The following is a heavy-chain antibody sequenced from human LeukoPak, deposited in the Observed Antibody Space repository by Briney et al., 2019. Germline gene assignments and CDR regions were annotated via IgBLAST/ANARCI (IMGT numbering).Heavy chain of an antibody. CDR1: GGSISSYY. D-gene: IGHD2-2*01. V-gene: IGHV4-59*08. CDR3: ARHGPSPGYCYYYGMDV. J-gene: IGHJ6*02. Sequence: PSDTLSLTCTFSGGSISSYYWSWIRQPPGKGLEWFGYIYYSGSTNYNPSLKSRVTISVDTSKNQFSLKLSSVTAADTAVYYCARHGPSPGYCYYYGMDVWGQGTTVTVSS. CDR2: IYYSGST.